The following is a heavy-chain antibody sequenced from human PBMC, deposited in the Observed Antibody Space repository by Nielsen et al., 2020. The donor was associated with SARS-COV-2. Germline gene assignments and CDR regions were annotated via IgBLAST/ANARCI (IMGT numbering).Heavy chain of an antibody. J-gene: IGHJ3*02. CDR1: GFPFMRYA. CDR3: ASGSGDSLAFDI. Sequence: GESLKISCAASGFPFMRYAMSWVRQAPGKGLEWVSSIGAIDGSTNYADSVKGRFTISRDNSKNTLYLQMNSLTGDDTAVYYCASGSGDSLAFDIWGQGTMVIVSS. V-gene: IGHV3-23*01. D-gene: IGHD1-26*01. CDR2: IGAIDGST.